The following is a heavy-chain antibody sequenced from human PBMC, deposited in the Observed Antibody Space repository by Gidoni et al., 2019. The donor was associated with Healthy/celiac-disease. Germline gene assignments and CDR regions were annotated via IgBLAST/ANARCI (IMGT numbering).Heavy chain of an antibody. J-gene: IGHJ5*02. V-gene: IGHV3-7*03. CDR1: GFTFSSYW. CDR3: ARDLSAFAYGNWFDP. CDR2: IKQDGSEK. Sequence: EVQLVESGGGLVQPGGSLRLSCADSGFTFSSYWMSWVRQAPGKGLEWVANIKQDGSEKYYVDSVKGRFTISRDNAKNSLYLQMNSLRAEDTAVYYCARDLSAFAYGNWFDPWGQGTLVTVSS. D-gene: IGHD4-17*01.